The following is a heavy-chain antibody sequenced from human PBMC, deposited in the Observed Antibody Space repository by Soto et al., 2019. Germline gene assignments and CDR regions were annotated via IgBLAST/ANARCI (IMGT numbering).Heavy chain of an antibody. D-gene: IGHD2-8*01. CDR1: GFSFSNYG. CDR2: ISYDGSSK. Sequence: GALRLSCAASGFSFSNYGMHWVRQAPGKGLEWVAVISYDGSSKYHADSVKGRFTISRDNSKNTLHLQMNSPRAEDTAVYYCSKDRRGGRAVLDSWGQGTPVTVSS. CDR3: SKDRRGGRAVLDS. V-gene: IGHV3-30*18. J-gene: IGHJ4*02.